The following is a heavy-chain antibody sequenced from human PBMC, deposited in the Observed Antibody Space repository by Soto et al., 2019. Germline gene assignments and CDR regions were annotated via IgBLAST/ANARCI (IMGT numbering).Heavy chain of an antibody. Sequence: EVQLVESGGGLIQPGGSLRLSCAASGFTVSSNYMSWVRQAPGKGLEWVSVIYSGGSTYYADSVKGRFTISRDNSKNTPYLQMNSLRAEDTAVYYCAREDWVGEMATIWRYFDYWGQGTLVTVSS. CDR1: GFTVSSNY. CDR3: AREDWVGEMATIWRYFDY. D-gene: IGHD5-12*01. J-gene: IGHJ4*02. V-gene: IGHV3-53*01. CDR2: IYSGGST.